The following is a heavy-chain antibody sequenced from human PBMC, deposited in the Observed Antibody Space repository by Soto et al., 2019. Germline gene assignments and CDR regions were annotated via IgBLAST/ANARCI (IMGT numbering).Heavy chain of an antibody. CDR2: IIPIFGTA. CDR3: ARSGFGYSYGRGFDY. Sequence: SVKVSCKASGGTFSSYAISWVRQAPGQGLEWMGGIIPIFGTANYAQKFQGRVTITADESTSTAYMELSSLRSEDTAVYYCARSGFGYSYGRGFDYWGQGTLVTVSS. D-gene: IGHD5-18*01. V-gene: IGHV1-69*13. J-gene: IGHJ4*02. CDR1: GGTFSSYA.